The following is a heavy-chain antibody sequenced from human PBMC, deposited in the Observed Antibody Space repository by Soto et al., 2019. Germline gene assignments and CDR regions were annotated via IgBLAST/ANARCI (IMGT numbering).Heavy chain of an antibody. V-gene: IGHV3-30*18. CDR1: GFTFSSYG. CDR2: ISYDGSNK. D-gene: IGHD3-22*01. J-gene: IGHJ4*02. CDR3: AKDYYDSSGYYYWYYFDY. Sequence: GGSLRLSCAASGFTFSSYGMHWVRQAPGKGLEWVAVISYDGSNKYYADSVKGRFTISRDNSKNTLYLQMNSLRAEDTAVYYCAKDYYDSSGYYYWYYFDYWGQGTLVTVSS.